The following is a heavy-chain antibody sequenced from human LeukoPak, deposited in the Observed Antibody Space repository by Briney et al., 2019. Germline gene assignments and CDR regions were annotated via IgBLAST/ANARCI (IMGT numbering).Heavy chain of an antibody. Sequence: PGGSLRLSCAASGFTVSSNYMTWFRQAPGKGLEWVSVVYISGSTYYADSVKGRFTISRSNSNNTLYLQMNSLRAEDTAVYYCARGYRSQSSRGSYYFESIDYWGQGTLVAVSS. J-gene: IGHJ4*02. D-gene: IGHD1-26*01. CDR3: ARGYRSQSSRGSYYFESIDY. CDR1: GFTVSSNY. CDR2: VYISGST. V-gene: IGHV3-66*01.